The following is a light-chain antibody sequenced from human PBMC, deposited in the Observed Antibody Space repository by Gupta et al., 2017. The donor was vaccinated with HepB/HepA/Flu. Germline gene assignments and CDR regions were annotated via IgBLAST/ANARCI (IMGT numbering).Light chain of an antibody. V-gene: IGKV3-20*01. CDR2: GAS. CDR3: QQDGSSPWT. Sequence: EIVLTQSPGTLSLSAGERATLSCRASQSVSSSYLAWYQQRPGQAPRLLIHGASSRATGISDRFSGSGSGADFTLTISRLEPEDFAVYYCQQDGSSPWTFGQGTMVEIK. J-gene: IGKJ1*01. CDR1: QSVSSSY.